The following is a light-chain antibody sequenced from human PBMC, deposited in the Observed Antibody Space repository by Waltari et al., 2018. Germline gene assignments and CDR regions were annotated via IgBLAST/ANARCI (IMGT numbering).Light chain of an antibody. Sequence: QSALTQPASVSGSPGQSITISCTGTSSEIGAYHYVSWYQQFPGKAPKLIIYDVSKRPSWVSHRFSGSKAGVSASLTISGLQVDDEAHYHCASYTSGSTHVAFGGGTQVTVL. V-gene: IGLV2-14*01. CDR2: DVS. J-gene: IGLJ2*01. CDR1: SSEIGAYHY. CDR3: ASYTSGSTHVA.